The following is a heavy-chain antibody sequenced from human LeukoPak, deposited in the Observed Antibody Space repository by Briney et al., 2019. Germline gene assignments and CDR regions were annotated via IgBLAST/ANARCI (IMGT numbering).Heavy chain of an antibody. CDR3: ARDLYYDSSGPLVFDY. Sequence: GGPLRLSCAASGFTFSSYGMHWVRQAPGKGLEWVAVIWYDGSNKYYADSVKGRFTISRDNSKNTLYLQMNSLRAEDTAVYYCARDLYYDSSGPLVFDYWGQGTLVTVS. CDR2: IWYDGSNK. V-gene: IGHV3-33*01. CDR1: GFTFSSYG. J-gene: IGHJ4*02. D-gene: IGHD3-22*01.